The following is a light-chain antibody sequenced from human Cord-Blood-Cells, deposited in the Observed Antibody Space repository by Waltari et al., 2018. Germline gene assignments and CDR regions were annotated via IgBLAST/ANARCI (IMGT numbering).Light chain of an antibody. Sequence: EIELTQSPGTLSLSSGERTTLSCRASQSVSSSYLAWYQQKPGQAPRLRIYGASSRATGIPDRFSGSGSGTDFTLTISRLEPEDFAVYYCQQYGSLPWTFGQGTKVEIK. V-gene: IGKV3-20*01. J-gene: IGKJ1*01. CDR1: QSVSSSY. CDR2: GAS. CDR3: QQYGSLPWT.